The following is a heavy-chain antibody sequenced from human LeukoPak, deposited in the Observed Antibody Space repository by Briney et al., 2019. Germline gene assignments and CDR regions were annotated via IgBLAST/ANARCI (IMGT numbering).Heavy chain of an antibody. Sequence: PGGSLRLSCAASGFTFSSYSMNWVRQAPGKGLEWVSFISSSSGYIYYADSVKGRFTISRDNAKNSLYLQMNSLRADDTAVYYCAKAADNGYYYYFDYWGQGTLVTVSS. D-gene: IGHD3-22*01. CDR3: AKAADNGYYYYFDY. J-gene: IGHJ4*02. V-gene: IGHV3-21*04. CDR1: GFTFSSYS. CDR2: ISSSSGYI.